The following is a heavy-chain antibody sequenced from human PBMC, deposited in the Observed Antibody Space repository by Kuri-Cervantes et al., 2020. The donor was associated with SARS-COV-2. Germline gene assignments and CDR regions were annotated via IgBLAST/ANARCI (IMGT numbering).Heavy chain of an antibody. CDR2: IRSKAYGGTT. CDR3: TSLDFWSGYYFDY. J-gene: IGHJ4*02. V-gene: IGHV3-49*04. D-gene: IGHD3-3*01. CDR1: GFTFGDYA. Sequence: GGSLRLSCTASGFTFGDYAMSWVRQAPGKGLEWVGFIRSKAYGGTTEYAASVKGRFTISRDDSKSIAYLQMNSLKTEDTAVYYCTSLDFWSGYYFDYWGQGTLVTV.